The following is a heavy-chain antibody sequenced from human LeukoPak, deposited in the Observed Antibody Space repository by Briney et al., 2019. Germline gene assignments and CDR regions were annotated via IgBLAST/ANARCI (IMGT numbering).Heavy chain of an antibody. CDR3: AGGAYRVSYYYYYYYMDV. CDR2: INHSGST. CDR1: GGSFSGYY. D-gene: IGHD1-26*01. V-gene: IGHV4-34*01. Sequence: SETLSLTCAVYGGSFSGYYWSWIRQPPGKGLEWIGEINHSGSTNYNPSLKSRVTISVDTSKNQFSLKLSSVTAADTAVYYCAGGAYRVSYYYYYYYMDVWGKGTTVTISS. J-gene: IGHJ6*03.